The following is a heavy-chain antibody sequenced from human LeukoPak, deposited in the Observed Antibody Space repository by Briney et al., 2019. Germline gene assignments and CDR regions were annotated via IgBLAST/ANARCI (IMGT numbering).Heavy chain of an antibody. CDR3: ARERTVKAFDI. CDR2: MNPNSGKT. Sequence: ASVKVSCKASGYTFATYDINWVRQAAGQGLEWMGWMNPNSGKTGYAQKFQGRVTMTRSTSKNTAYVELSSLRSEDTAVYYCARERTVKAFDIWGQGTTVTVSS. D-gene: IGHD4-11*01. J-gene: IGHJ3*02. CDR1: GYTFATYD. V-gene: IGHV1-8*01.